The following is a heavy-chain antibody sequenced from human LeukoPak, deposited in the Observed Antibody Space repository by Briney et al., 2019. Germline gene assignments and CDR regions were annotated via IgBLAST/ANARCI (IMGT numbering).Heavy chain of an antibody. Sequence: GGSLRLSCAASGFTFSSYSMNWVRQAPGKGLEWVSYISSSSTIYYADSVKGRFTISRDNAKNSLWLQMNSLRDEDTAVYYCAATVTTELDCWGQGTLVTVSS. CDR1: GFTFSSYS. CDR3: AATVTTELDC. CDR2: ISSSSTI. V-gene: IGHV3-48*02. J-gene: IGHJ4*02. D-gene: IGHD4-17*01.